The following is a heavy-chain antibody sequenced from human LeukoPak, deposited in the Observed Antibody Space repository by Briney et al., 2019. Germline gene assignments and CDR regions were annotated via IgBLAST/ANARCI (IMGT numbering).Heavy chain of an antibody. V-gene: IGHV3-23*01. J-gene: IGHJ4*02. CDR2: IRGSGGST. D-gene: IGHD1-26*01. Sequence: PGGSLRLSCAASGFTFSSYAMSWVRQAPGKGLEWVSAIRGSGGSTYYADSVKGRFTISRDNSKNTLYLQMNSLRAEDTAVYYCAKDRSIVGATSDYWGQGTLVTVSS. CDR3: AKDRSIVGATSDY. CDR1: GFTFSSYA.